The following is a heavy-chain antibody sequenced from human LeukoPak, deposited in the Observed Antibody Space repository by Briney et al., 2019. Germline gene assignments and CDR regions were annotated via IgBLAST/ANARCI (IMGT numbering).Heavy chain of an antibody. CDR3: ARDTPTSITMVRGFYAFDI. CDR2: ISAYNGNT. J-gene: IGHJ3*02. Sequence: ASVKVSCKASGYTFTSYGISWVRQSPGQGLEWMGWISAYNGNTNYAQKLQGRVTMTTDTSTSTAYMELRSLRSDDTAVYYCARDTPTSITMVRGFYAFDIWGQGTMVTVSS. CDR1: GYTFTSYG. V-gene: IGHV1-18*01. D-gene: IGHD3-10*01.